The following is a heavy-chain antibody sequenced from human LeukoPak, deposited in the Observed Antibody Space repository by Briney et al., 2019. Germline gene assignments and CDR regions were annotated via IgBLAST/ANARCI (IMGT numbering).Heavy chain of an antibody. V-gene: IGHV3-23*01. J-gene: IGHJ3*01. CDR3: AKSFGLYSANVRYAFDV. CDR2: ISGSGDRT. D-gene: IGHD1-26*01. CDR1: GFTFTNYA. Sequence: GGSLRLSCAASGFTFTNYAMNWVHQAPGKGLEWVSVISGSGDRTFYADSARGRFNISRDNSKNTLYVQMNSLRAEDTAVYYCAKSFGLYSANVRYAFDVWGQGTMVTVSS.